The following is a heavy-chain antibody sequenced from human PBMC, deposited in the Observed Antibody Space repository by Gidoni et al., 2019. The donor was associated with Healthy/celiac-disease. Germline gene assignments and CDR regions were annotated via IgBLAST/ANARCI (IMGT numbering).Heavy chain of an antibody. V-gene: IGHV3-7*01. J-gene: IGHJ4*02. D-gene: IGHD3-22*01. Sequence: EVQLVESGGGLVQPGGSLRLSCAASGFTFSSYWTSWVRQAPGKGLEWVANIKQDGSEKYYVDSVKGRFTISRDNAKNSLYLQMNSLRAEDTAVYYCARERDYYDSSGYITPYYFDYWGQGTLVTVSS. CDR3: ARERDYYDSSGYITPYYFDY. CDR2: IKQDGSEK. CDR1: GFTFSSYW.